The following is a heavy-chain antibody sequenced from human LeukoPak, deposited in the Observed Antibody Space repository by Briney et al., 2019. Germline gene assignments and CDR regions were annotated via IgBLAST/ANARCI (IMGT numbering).Heavy chain of an antibody. CDR1: GGSFSGYY. CDR3: ARENSSGWIDY. J-gene: IGHJ4*02. D-gene: IGHD6-19*01. CDR2: IYYSGST. V-gene: IGHV4-59*01. Sequence: PSETLSLTCAVYGGSFSGYYWSWIRQPSGKGLEWIGYIYYSGSTNYNPSLKSRVTISVDTSKNQFSLKLSSVTAADTAVYYCARENSSGWIDYWGQGTLVTVSS.